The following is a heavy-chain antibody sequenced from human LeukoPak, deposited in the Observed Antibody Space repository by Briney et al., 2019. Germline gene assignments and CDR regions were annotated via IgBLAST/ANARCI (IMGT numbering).Heavy chain of an antibody. CDR2: ISFNGGST. V-gene: IGHV3-64*01. Sequence: PGGSLRLSCAASGFTFTSYAMHWVRQAPGKGLEYVSTISFNGGSTYYAKSVKGRFTISRDNSKNTLYLQMGSLRAEDMAVYYCAKGVADAFDIWGQGTMVTVSS. CDR3: AKGVADAFDI. CDR1: GFTFTSYA. J-gene: IGHJ3*02. D-gene: IGHD3-3*01.